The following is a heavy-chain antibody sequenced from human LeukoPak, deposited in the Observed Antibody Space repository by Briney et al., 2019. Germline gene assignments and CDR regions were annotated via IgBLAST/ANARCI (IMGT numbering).Heavy chain of an antibody. V-gene: IGHV3-7*01. CDR1: GFTFSDYW. J-gene: IGHJ4*02. CDR3: ARRGGSSSRRSPIDY. D-gene: IGHD6-6*01. CDR2: IKQDGSQR. Sequence: GGSLRLSCTASGFTFSDYWMTWVRQAPGKGPEWVANIKQDGSQRYYVDSVRGRFTISRDNAKNSLFLQMNGLRPEDTAVYYCARRGGSSSRRSPIDYWGQGTLVTVSS.